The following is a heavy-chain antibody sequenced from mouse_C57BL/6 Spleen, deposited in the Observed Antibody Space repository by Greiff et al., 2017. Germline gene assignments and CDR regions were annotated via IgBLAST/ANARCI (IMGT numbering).Heavy chain of an antibody. V-gene: IGHV1-82*01. Sequence: VKLMESGPELVKPGASVKISCKASGYAFSSSWMNWVKQRPGKGLEWIGRIYPGDGDTNYNGKFKGKATLTADKSSSTAYMQLSSLTSEDSAVYFCARKRDYYGSSPLDYWGQGTTLTVSS. CDR2: IYPGDGDT. D-gene: IGHD1-1*01. J-gene: IGHJ2*01. CDR1: GYAFSSSW. CDR3: ARKRDYYGSSPLDY.